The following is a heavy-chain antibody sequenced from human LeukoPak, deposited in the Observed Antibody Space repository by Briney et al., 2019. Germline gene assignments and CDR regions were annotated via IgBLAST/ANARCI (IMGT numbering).Heavy chain of an antibody. CDR2: ICGGGGST. Sequence: SGGSLRLSCAASGFTFSSYAMTWVRQAPGKGLEWVSAICGGGGSTYYADSVRGGVTISRDNSKNTLYLQMNRLRAEDTAVYYCAKDQHSGSYLYAFDIWGQGTMVTVSS. CDR1: GFTFSSYA. V-gene: IGHV3-23*01. J-gene: IGHJ3*02. CDR3: AKDQHSGSYLYAFDI. D-gene: IGHD1-26*01.